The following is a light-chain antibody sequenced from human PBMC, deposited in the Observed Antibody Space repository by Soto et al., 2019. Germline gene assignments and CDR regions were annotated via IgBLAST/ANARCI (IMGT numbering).Light chain of an antibody. V-gene: IGLV1-47*02. CDR3: AAWDASLSGHV. CDR1: SSNIGSYP. Sequence: QSVLTQSPSASGTPGQRVTISCYGSSSNIGSYPVYWYQQLPGTAPKLLINSDDQRPSGVPDRFSASKSGTSASLAISGLRSEDEADYYCAAWDASLSGHVFGAGPRSPS. CDR2: SDD. J-gene: IGLJ1*01.